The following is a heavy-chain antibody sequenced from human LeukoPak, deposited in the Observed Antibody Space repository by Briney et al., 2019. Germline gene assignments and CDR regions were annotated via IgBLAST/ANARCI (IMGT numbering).Heavy chain of an antibody. CDR3: ARVLTGYSYYYYYYMDV. Sequence: GGSLRLSCVASGFTFSGYSMNWVRQAPGKGLEWVSLITTTSSYKYYADSVKGRFTISRDNAKNSLYLQMNSLRAEDTAVYYCARVLTGYSYYYYYYMDVWGKGTTVTVSS. D-gene: IGHD3-9*01. V-gene: IGHV3-21*05. CDR1: GFTFSGYS. J-gene: IGHJ6*03. CDR2: ITTTSSYK.